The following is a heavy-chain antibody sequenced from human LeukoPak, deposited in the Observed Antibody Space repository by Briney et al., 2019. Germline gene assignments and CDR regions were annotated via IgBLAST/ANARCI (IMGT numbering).Heavy chain of an antibody. Sequence: GAAVKVSCKASGYPFDNFGLTCVRQAPGQGLEWIGWISAYNGNTHYAQKFRGRLTMTTDTSTTTAYLELRSLKSDDTAVYYCARDRLGGDLTGESLYWGQGTLVTVSS. CDR2: ISAYNGNT. J-gene: IGHJ4*02. D-gene: IGHD4-17*01. CDR1: GYPFDNFG. CDR3: ARDRLGGDLTGESLY. V-gene: IGHV1-18*01.